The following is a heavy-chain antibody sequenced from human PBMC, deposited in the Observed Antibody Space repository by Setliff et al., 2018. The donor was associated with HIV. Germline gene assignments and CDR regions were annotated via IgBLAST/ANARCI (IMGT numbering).Heavy chain of an antibody. J-gene: IGHJ4*02. D-gene: IGHD3-22*01. Sequence: GASVKVSCKVSGYTFTGYFIHWVRQAPGQGFEWMGWMNPNTGNTHYAPKFQGRVTMTRDTSITTAYMEMTKLTSDDTAVYYCAKNYFDTSGWSAVDYWGQGTLVTVS. CDR1: GYTFTGYF. CDR3: AKNYFDTSGWSAVDY. V-gene: IGHV1-2*02. CDR2: MNPNTGNT.